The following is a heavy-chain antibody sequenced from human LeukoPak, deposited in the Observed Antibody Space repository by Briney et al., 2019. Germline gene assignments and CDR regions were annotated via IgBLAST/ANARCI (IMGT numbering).Heavy chain of an antibody. Sequence: GASVKVSCKASGYTFTSYGISWVRQAPGQGLEWMGWISAYNGNTNYAQKLQGRVTMTTDTSTSTAYMELRSLRSDDTAVYYCARASYCGGDCYSVHAFDIWGQGTMATVSS. J-gene: IGHJ3*02. D-gene: IGHD2-21*02. V-gene: IGHV1-18*01. CDR1: GYTFTSYG. CDR3: ARASYCGGDCYSVHAFDI. CDR2: ISAYNGNT.